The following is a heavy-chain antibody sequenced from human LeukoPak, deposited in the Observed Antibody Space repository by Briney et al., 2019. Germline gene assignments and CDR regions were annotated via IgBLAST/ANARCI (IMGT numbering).Heavy chain of an antibody. CDR3: ARGPTRDIVVVPAAMGLFGP. V-gene: IGHV1-2*02. CDR1: GYTFTGYY. Sequence: ASVKVSCKASGYTFTGYYMHWVRQAPGQGLEWMGWINPNSGGTNYAQKFRGRVTMTRDTSISTAYMELSRLRSDDTAVYYCARGPTRDIVVVPAAMGLFGPWGQGTLVTVSS. J-gene: IGHJ5*02. CDR2: INPNSGGT. D-gene: IGHD2-2*01.